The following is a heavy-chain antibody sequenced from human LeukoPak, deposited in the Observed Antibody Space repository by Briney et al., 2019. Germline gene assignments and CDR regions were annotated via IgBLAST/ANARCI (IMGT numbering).Heavy chain of an antibody. J-gene: IGHJ3*02. CDR2: INHSGST. V-gene: IGHV4-34*01. CDR1: GGSFSGYY. D-gene: IGHD1-26*01. CDR3: ARRVGARNRPRSRLFDI. Sequence: TSETLSLTCAVYGGSFSGYYWSWIRQPPGKGLEWIGEINHSGSTNYNPSLKSRVTISVDTSKNQFSLKLSSVTAADTAVYYCARRVGARNRPRSRLFDIWGQGTMVTVSS.